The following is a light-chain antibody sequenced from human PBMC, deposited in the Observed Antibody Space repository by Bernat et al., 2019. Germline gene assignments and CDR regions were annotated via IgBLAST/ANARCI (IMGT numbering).Light chain of an antibody. CDR1: SSDIGGYNF. J-gene: IGLJ1*01. CDR3: CSSTSWSSPYV. V-gene: IGLV2-14*03. Sequence: QSALTQPASVSGSPGQSITISCTGTSSDIGGYNFVSWYQQHPGKAPKLMISDVSHRPSGVSNRFSASKSGNTASLTISGLQAEDEADYYCCSSTSWSSPYVFGTGTKVTVL. CDR2: DVS.